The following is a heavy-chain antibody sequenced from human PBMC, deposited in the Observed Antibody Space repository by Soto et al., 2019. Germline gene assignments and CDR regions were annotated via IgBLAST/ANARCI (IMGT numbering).Heavy chain of an antibody. CDR2: IYYSGST. V-gene: IGHV4-59*01. J-gene: IGHJ4*02. Sequence: SETLSLTCAVSGGSISSYCWSWIRQPPGKGLEWIGYIYYSGSTNYNPSLKSRVTISVDTSKNQFSLKLSSVTAADTAVYYCARSDGRYWGQGTLVTVSS. CDR3: ARSDGRY. CDR1: GGSISSYC.